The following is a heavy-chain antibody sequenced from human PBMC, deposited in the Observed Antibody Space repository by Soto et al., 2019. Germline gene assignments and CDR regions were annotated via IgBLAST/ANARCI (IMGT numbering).Heavy chain of an antibody. J-gene: IGHJ5*02. CDR2: IIPIFGTA. V-gene: IGHV1-69*01. CDR1: GGTFSIYA. Sequence: SVKVSCKASGGTFSIYAIIWVRQAPGQGLEWMGGIIPIFGTANYAQKFQGRVTITADESTSTAYMELSSLRSEDTAVYHCARGYCSGGSCPSWFDPRGQGTLVT. CDR3: ARGYCSGGSCPSWFDP. D-gene: IGHD2-15*01.